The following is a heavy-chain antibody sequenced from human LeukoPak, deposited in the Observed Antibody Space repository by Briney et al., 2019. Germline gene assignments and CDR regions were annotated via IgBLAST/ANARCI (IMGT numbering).Heavy chain of an antibody. Sequence: PGGYLRLSCAVSGFTFSSYGMQWVRQAPGKGLEWVAVIWSDGNKKYYADSVKGRSTISRDNSKNTLYLQMNSLRAEDTAVYYCARDHSAGRYYFDHWGQGTLVTVSS. V-gene: IGHV3-33*01. J-gene: IGHJ4*02. CDR3: ARDHSAGRYYFDH. D-gene: IGHD5-18*01. CDR1: GFTFSSYG. CDR2: IWSDGNKK.